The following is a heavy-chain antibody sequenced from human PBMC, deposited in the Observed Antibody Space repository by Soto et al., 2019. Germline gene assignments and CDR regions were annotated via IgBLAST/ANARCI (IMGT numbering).Heavy chain of an antibody. D-gene: IGHD6-13*01. CDR3: ARENGYSGSWFSGPSYYYGMDV. Sequence: QVQLVQSGAEVKKPGASVKVSCKASGYTFTSYDINWVRQATGQGLEWMGWMNPNSGNTGYAQKVQGRVTMTRNTSISTAYMELSSLRSEDTAVYYCARENGYSGSWFSGPSYYYGMDVWGQGNTVTVSS. CDR1: GYTFTSYD. J-gene: IGHJ6*02. CDR2: MNPNSGNT. V-gene: IGHV1-8*01.